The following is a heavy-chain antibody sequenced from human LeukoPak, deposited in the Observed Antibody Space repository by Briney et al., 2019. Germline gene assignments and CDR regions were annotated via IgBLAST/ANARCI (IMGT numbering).Heavy chain of an antibody. J-gene: IGHJ5*01. CDR3: ARGAYGDYDS. D-gene: IGHD4-17*01. CDR2: ISAGADST. CDR1: AFTFIAYA. V-gene: IGHV3-23*01. Sequence: GGSLGLSCAASAFTFIAYAISWVPQAPGKGLEWVSAISAGADSTYYADSVQGRFTISRDNSKNTLYLQMSGLRAEDTAVYFCARGAYGDYDSWGQGTLVTVSS.